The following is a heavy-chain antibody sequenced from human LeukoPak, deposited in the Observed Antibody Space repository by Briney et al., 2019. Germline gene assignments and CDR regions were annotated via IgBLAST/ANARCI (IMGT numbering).Heavy chain of an antibody. CDR1: GFTFSSFS. D-gene: IGHD6-13*01. J-gene: IGHJ4*02. V-gene: IGHV3-48*04. Sequence: AGGSLRLSCAASGFTFSSFSMNWVRQAPGKGLEWVSYISSSGSTIYYADSVKGRFTISRDNAKNSLFLQMNSLRAEDTAVYYCARIGYSSSCFDYWGQGTLVTVSS. CDR3: ARIGYSSSCFDY. CDR2: ISSSGSTI.